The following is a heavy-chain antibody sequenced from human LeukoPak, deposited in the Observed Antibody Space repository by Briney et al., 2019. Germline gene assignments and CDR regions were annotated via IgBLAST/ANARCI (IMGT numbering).Heavy chain of an antibody. CDR3: ARAILTPSGYVWYFNL. Sequence: PSETLSLTCTVSSGSISSYYWSWIRQHPGKGLEWIGYIYYSGSTYYNPSLKSRLTISVDTSKNQFSLKLSSVTAADTAVYFCARAILTPSGYVWYFNLWGRGTLVTVSS. CDR2: IYYSGST. J-gene: IGHJ2*01. D-gene: IGHD3-3*01. V-gene: IGHV4-59*06. CDR1: SGSISSYY.